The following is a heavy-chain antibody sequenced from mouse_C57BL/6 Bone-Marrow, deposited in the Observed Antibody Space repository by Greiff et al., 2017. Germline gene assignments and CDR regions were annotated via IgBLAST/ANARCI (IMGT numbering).Heavy chain of an antibody. V-gene: IGHV1-81*01. D-gene: IGHD1-1*01. CDR2: IYPRSGNT. J-gene: IGHJ3*01. CDR1: GYTFTSYG. Sequence: VQLQQSGAELARPGASVKLSCKASGYTFTSYGISWVKQRTGQGLEWIGEIYPRSGNTYYNEKFKGKATLTADKSSSPAYMALRSLTAEDSAVYFCARGDYGSRCAYGGQGTLVTVSA. CDR3: ARGDYGSRCAY.